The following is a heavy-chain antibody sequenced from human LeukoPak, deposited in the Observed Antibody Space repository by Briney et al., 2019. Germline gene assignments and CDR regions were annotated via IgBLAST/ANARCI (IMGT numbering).Heavy chain of an antibody. CDR1: GYTFSSYY. CDR2: ISPSGDQT. Sequence: ASVKVSCKASGYTFSSYYVHRVRQAPGQGLEWMGVISPSGDQTSYTQKFQGRVTMTRDTSTSTVYMELSSLRSEDAAVYYCVTLGLGPDYWGQGTLVTVSS. CDR3: VTLGLGPDY. J-gene: IGHJ4*02. V-gene: IGHV1-46*01. D-gene: IGHD3/OR15-3a*01.